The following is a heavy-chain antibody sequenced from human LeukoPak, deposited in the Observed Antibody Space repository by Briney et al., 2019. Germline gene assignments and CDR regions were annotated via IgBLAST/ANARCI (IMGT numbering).Heavy chain of an antibody. J-gene: IGHJ4*02. Sequence: SGTLSLTCAVSGGSISSTNWWTWVRQPPGKGLEWIGEVDHSGYTNYNPSLKSRVTISVDKSQNHFSLKLSSVTAADTAIYYCARDVWVRGVIISDYWGQGTLVTVSS. V-gene: IGHV4-4*02. CDR1: GGSISSTNW. D-gene: IGHD3-10*01. CDR3: ARDVWVRGVIISDY. CDR2: VDHSGYT.